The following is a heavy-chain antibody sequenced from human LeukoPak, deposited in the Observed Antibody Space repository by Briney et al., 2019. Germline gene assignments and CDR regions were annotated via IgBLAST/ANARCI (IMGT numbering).Heavy chain of an antibody. D-gene: IGHD1-7*01. CDR2: IYSGGST. CDR3: ARGRYNWNYDRFDY. V-gene: IGHV3-66*02. CDR1: GFTVSSNY. J-gene: IGHJ4*02. Sequence: GGSLRLSCAASGFTVSSNYMSWVRQAPGKGPEWVSVIYSGGSTYYADSVKGRFTISRDNSKNTLYLQMNSLRAEDTAVYYCARGRYNWNYDRFDYWGQGTLVTVSS.